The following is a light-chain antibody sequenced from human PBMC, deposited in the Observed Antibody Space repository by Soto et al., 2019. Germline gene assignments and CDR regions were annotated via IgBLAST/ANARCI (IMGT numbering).Light chain of an antibody. J-gene: IGKJ4*01. V-gene: IGKV3-20*01. Sequence: IVLTQSPGTLSLSPGERATLSCRPSQSVRSSYFAWYQQKPGQAPRLLIFGASTRAPGIPDRFSGSGSGTDFTLTISKLEPEEFALFYCQQYGNSPRTFGGGTKVDIK. CDR3: QQYGNSPRT. CDR2: GAS. CDR1: QSVRSSY.